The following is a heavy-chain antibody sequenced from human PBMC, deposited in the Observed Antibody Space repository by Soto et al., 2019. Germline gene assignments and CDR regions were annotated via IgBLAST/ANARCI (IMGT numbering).Heavy chain of an antibody. CDR2: ISAYNGNT. CDR3: ARVSKDTAMVTGDY. Sequence: ASVNVSCKSSGYTFTSYCISWVREAPGQGLEWMGWISAYNGNTNYAQKLQGRVTMTTDTSTSTAYMELRSLRSDDTAVYYCARVSKDTAMVTGDYWGQGTLVTVSS. CDR1: GYTFTSYC. D-gene: IGHD5-18*01. V-gene: IGHV1-18*04. J-gene: IGHJ4*02.